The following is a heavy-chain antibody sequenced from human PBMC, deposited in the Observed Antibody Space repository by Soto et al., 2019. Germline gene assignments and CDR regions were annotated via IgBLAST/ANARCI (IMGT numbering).Heavy chain of an antibody. CDR3: ARTAGKAGRCSEE. CDR2: IYPGDSDT. D-gene: IGHD3-10*02. Sequence: GASLKISCKGSGYTFTSYWISWVRQMPGEGLEWMGAIYPGDSDTRYSPSFQGHVTISADKSISTAYMQWSSLQASDSAIYYWARTAGKAGRCSEEWGKGILVTV. V-gene: IGHV5-51*01. J-gene: IGHJ4*02. CDR1: GYTFTSYW.